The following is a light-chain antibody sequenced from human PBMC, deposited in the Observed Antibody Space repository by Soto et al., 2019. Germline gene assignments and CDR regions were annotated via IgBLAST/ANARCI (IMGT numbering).Light chain of an antibody. Sequence: QSALTQPPSASGSPGQSVTISCTGTSSDVGGYNYVSWYQQHPGKAPKLMIYEVSKRPSGVPDRFSCSKSGNTASLTVSGLQAEDEGDYYCTSYEGSNNLVFGGGTQLTVL. CDR2: EVS. CDR3: TSYEGSNNLV. V-gene: IGLV2-8*01. J-gene: IGLJ2*01. CDR1: SSDVGGYNY.